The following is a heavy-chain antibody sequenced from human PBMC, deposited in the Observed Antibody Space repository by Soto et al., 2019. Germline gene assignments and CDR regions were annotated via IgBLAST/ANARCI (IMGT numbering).Heavy chain of an antibody. J-gene: IGHJ6*01. V-gene: IGHV4-39*01. CDR3: ARQLVVMGYYYYGMDV. D-gene: IGHD3-22*01. Sequence: SETLSLTCTFSGVSISSSSYYWGWIRQPPWKGLEWIGSIYYSGSTYYNPSLKSRVTISVDTSKNQFSLKLSSVTAADTAVYYCARQLVVMGYYYYGMDVLGQGTTVTVSS. CDR1: GVSISSSSYY. CDR2: IYYSGST.